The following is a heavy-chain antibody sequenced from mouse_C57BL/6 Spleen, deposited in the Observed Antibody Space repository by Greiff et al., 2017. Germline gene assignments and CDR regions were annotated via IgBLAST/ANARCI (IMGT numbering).Heavy chain of an antibody. D-gene: IGHD3-3*01. CDR1: GYAFSSYW. Sequence: QVQLQQSGAELVKPGASVKISCKASGYAFSSYWMNWVKQRPGKGLEWIGQINPGDGDTNYNGKFKGKATLTADKSSSTAYMQLSSLTSEDSAVYCCVRSRGTRGLDYWGQGTTLTVSS. CDR2: INPGDGDT. V-gene: IGHV1-80*01. CDR3: VRSRGTRGLDY. J-gene: IGHJ2*01.